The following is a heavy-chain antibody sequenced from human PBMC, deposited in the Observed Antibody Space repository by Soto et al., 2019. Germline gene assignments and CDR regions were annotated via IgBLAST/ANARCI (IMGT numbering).Heavy chain of an antibody. Sequence: EVQLVESGGGLVKPGGSLRLSCAASGFTFSSYSMNWVRQAPGKGLGWVSCISNSGSYIYSADSLKGRFTISRDNAKNSLYLQMNSLRAEDTAVYYCARDLSYGSGSFDYWGQGTLVTVSS. D-gene: IGHD3-10*01. CDR1: GFTFSSYS. J-gene: IGHJ4*02. V-gene: IGHV3-21*02. CDR2: ISNSGSYI. CDR3: ARDLSYGSGSFDY.